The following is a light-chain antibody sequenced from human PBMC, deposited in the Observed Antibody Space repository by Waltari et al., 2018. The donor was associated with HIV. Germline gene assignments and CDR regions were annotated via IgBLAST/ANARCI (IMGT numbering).Light chain of an antibody. CDR1: ALPKQF. V-gene: IGLV3-25*03. J-gene: IGLJ3*02. Sequence: SYELTQPPSVSVSPGQTATITCSGDALPKQFASWYQQKAGQAPLMVIYKDNKRPSGITDRCSGSMSGATVMLIISGVLPEDEAVYDCEAADDSGDHWVFGGGTKLSVL. CDR2: KDN. CDR3: EAADDSGDHWV.